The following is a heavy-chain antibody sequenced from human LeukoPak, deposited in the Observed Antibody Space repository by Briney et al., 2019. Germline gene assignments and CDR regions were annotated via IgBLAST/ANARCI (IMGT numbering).Heavy chain of an antibody. CDR3: ANPWLLDAFDI. CDR2: IDTSGATV. CDR1: GFTFTSFA. Sequence: GGSLRLSCAASGFTFTSFAMSWVRQAPGKGLEWLSNIDTSGATVYYADSVKGRFTISRDNANNSLYLQMNSLRAEDTAVYYCANPWLLDAFDIWGQGTMVTVSS. J-gene: IGHJ3*02. D-gene: IGHD3-22*01. V-gene: IGHV3-48*04.